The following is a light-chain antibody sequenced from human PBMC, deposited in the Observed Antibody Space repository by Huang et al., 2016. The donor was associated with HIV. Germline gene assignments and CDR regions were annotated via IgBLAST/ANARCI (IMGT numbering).Light chain of an antibody. J-gene: IGKJ2*01. V-gene: IGKV1-5*03. CDR2: RSS. CDR1: QNISNW. Sequence: DIQMTQSPSTLSTSVGDRVNITCRASQNISNWLVWYQLRPGQAPKLLIYRSSILGTGVPSSFSGSGSGTDFTLSISSLQPDDFASYFCQHYSTHLYTFGQGTRL. CDR3: QHYSTHLYT.